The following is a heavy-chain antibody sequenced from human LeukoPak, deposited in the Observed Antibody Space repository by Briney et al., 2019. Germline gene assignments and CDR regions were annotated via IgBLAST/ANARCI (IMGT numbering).Heavy chain of an antibody. J-gene: IGHJ4*02. V-gene: IGHV4-38-2*02. Sequence: SETLSLTCTVSGGSISSYYWGWIRQPPGEGMEWIASIYHNGISYYDPSLRSRAIISVDTSKNQFSLKLSSVTAADTAVYYCARARGVARPYYFDYWGQGTRVTVSS. CDR1: GGSISSYY. CDR3: ARARGVARPYYFDY. CDR2: IYHNGIS. D-gene: IGHD6-6*01.